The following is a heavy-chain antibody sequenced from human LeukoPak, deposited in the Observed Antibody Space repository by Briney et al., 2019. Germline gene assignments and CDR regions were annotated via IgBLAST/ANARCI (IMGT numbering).Heavy chain of an antibody. CDR1: GFTFSNYW. V-gene: IGHV3-23*01. CDR2: ISSGANT. Sequence: GGSLRLSCAASGFTFSNYWMSWVRQAPGKGLEWVSSISSGANTYFADSVKGRFTISRDNSENTLYLQMNSLRAEDTAVYYCAKAHPSTYTYGQYYFDYWGQGTLVTVSS. D-gene: IGHD5-18*01. J-gene: IGHJ4*02. CDR3: AKAHPSTYTYGQYYFDY.